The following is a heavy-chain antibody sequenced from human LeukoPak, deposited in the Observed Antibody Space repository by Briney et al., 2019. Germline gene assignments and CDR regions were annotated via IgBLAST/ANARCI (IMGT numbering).Heavy chain of an antibody. CDR1: GFTFSRYA. CDR3: ARRLRLDY. Sequence: GRSLRLSYAASGFTFSRYAMHWVRQAPGKGLEWVADISHDGSKKFYADSVKGRFTISRDTSNNTVYLQMNSLRVEDTAVYHCARRLRLDYWGQGTLVTVSS. J-gene: IGHJ4*02. D-gene: IGHD4-17*01. V-gene: IGHV3-30*04. CDR2: ISHDGSKK.